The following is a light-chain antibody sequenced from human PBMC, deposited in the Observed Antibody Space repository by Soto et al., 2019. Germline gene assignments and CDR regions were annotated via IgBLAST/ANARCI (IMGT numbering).Light chain of an antibody. J-gene: IGKJ4*01. V-gene: IGKV1-16*01. CDR3: QQYNIYPLT. Sequence: DVQMTQSPSSLSASVGDRVTITCRAGKAPKSLIYAASSLQTGVPSRFSGSESGTDFTLTISSLQPEDSATYYCQQYNIYPLTFGGGTKVEIK. CDR2: AAS.